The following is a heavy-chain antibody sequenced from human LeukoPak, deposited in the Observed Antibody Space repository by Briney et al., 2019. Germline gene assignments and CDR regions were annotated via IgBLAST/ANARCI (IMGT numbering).Heavy chain of an antibody. V-gene: IGHV4-59*01. CDR3: ARGHSSGYYTMRINYFDY. CDR1: GGSISSYY. Sequence: SETLSLTCTVSGGSISSYYWSWIRQPPGKGLEWIGYIYYSGSTNYNPSLKSRVTISVDTSKNQFSLKLSSVTAADTAVYYCARGHSSGYYTMRINYFDYWGQGTLVTVSS. J-gene: IGHJ4*02. D-gene: IGHD3-22*01. CDR2: IYYSGST.